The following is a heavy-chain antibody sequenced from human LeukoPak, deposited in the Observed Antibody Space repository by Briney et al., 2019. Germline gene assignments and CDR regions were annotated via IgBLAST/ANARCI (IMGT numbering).Heavy chain of an antibody. CDR1: GFTFSSYA. CDR2: ISGSGGST. V-gene: IGHV3-23*01. CDR3: ARELAVAGTFDY. J-gene: IGHJ4*02. Sequence: GGSLRLSCAASGFTFSSYAMSWVRQAPGKGLEWVSAISGSGGSTYYAVSVKGRFTISRDNSKNTLYLQMNSLRAEDTAVYYCARELAVAGTFDYWGQGTLVTVSS. D-gene: IGHD6-19*01.